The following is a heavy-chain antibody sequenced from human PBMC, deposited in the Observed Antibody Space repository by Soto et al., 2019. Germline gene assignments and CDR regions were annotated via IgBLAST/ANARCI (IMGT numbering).Heavy chain of an antibody. D-gene: IGHD1-1*01. V-gene: IGHV3-23*01. CDR2: ISSDGGGT. Sequence: EVQLLESGGGLVQPGGSLRLSCVVSGFSFSDRAMAWVRQAPGKGLEWVSAISSDGGGTFYADSVKGRFTISRDNVKKTVHLQMNRLRDEDKATYYCAKRRGQQLENWQFDVWGRGSLVSVAS. CDR1: GFSFSDRA. J-gene: IGHJ2*01. CDR3: AKRRGQQLENWQFDV.